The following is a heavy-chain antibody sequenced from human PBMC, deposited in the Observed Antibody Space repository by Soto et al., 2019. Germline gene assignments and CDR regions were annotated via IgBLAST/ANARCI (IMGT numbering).Heavy chain of an antibody. CDR1: GGSFSGYY. J-gene: IGHJ5*02. CDR2: INHSGST. V-gene: IGHV4-34*01. D-gene: IGHD3-22*01. Sequence: SETLSLTCAAYGGSFSGYYWSWIRQPPGKGLEWIGEINHSGSTNYNPSLKSRVTISVDTSKNQFSLKLSSVTAADTAVYYCASYDSSVAQHNWFDPWGQGTLVTVSS. CDR3: ASYDSSVAQHNWFDP.